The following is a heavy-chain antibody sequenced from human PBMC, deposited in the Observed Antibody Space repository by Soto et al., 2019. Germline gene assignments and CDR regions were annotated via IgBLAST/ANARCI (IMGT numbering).Heavy chain of an antibody. D-gene: IGHD2-15*01. Sequence: ASVKVSCKASGYTFTSYGISWVRQAPGQGLEWMGWISAYNGNTNYAQKLQGRVTMTTDTSTSTAYMELRSLRSDDTAVYYCARDKQDWPPFWVDYYYMDVWGKGTTVTVSS. CDR1: GYTFTSYG. J-gene: IGHJ6*03. CDR3: ARDKQDWPPFWVDYYYMDV. CDR2: ISAYNGNT. V-gene: IGHV1-18*01.